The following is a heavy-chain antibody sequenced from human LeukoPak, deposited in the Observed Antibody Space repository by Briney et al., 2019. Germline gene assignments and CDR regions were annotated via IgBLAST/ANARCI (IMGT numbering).Heavy chain of an antibody. J-gene: IGHJ4*02. CDR2: IKQDGSEK. V-gene: IGHV3-7*01. CDR1: GFTFSSYW. CDR3: ARFDSSGYFIRALGY. Sequence: GGSLRLSCAASGFTFSSYWISWVRQAPGKGLEWVANIKQDGSEKYYVDSVKGRFTISRDNAKNSLYLQMNSLRAEDTAVYYCARFDSSGYFIRALGYWGQGTLVTASS. D-gene: IGHD3-22*01.